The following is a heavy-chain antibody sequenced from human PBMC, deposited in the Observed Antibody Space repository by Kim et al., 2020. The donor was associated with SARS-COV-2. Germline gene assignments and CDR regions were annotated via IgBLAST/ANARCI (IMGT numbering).Heavy chain of an antibody. Sequence: SETLSLTCIVSGGSISSYYWNWIRQPPGKGLEWIGDIYYSGSTNYNPSLKSRVTISVDTSKNHFSLKLSSVTAADTAVYYCARFHCGGDCLPPDYYGMDVWGQGTTVTVSS. V-gene: IGHV4-59*13. CDR3: ARFHCGGDCLPPDYYGMDV. CDR1: GGSISSYY. CDR2: IYYSGST. J-gene: IGHJ6*02. D-gene: IGHD2-21*02.